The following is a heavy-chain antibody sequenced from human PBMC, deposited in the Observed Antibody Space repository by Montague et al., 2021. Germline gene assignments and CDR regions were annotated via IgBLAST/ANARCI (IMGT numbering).Heavy chain of an antibody. V-gene: IGHV6-1*01. J-gene: IGHJ4*02. CDR3: AREGVGDLLFSFDS. CDR1: GDSVSINNAA. Sequence: CAISGDSVSINNAAWNWIRESSSRGLEWLGRTYYRSTWYTDYAVSVKGRIAINPDTSKNQFSLQLNSVTPEDTAVYYCAREGVGDLLFSFDSWGQGTLVTVSS. CDR2: TYYRSTWYT. D-gene: IGHD3-10*01.